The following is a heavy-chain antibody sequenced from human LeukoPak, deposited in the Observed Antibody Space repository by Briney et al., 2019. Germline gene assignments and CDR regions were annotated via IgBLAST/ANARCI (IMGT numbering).Heavy chain of an antibody. Sequence: ATVKVSCKVSGYTLTELSMHWVRQAPGKGLEWMGGFDPEDGETIYAQKFQGRVTMTEDTSTDTAYMELSSLRSEDTAVYYCATVVYYGPGSFPYFDYWGQGTLVTVSS. V-gene: IGHV1-24*01. J-gene: IGHJ4*02. CDR1: GYTLTELS. CDR3: ATVVYYGPGSFPYFDY. D-gene: IGHD3-10*01. CDR2: FDPEDGET.